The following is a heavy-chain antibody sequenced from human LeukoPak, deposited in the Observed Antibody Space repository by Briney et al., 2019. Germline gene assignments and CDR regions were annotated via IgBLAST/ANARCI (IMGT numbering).Heavy chain of an antibody. J-gene: IGHJ4*02. CDR1: GYTFTSYD. CDR2: IIPIFGTA. Sequence: GASVKVSCKASGYTFTSYDINWVRQATGQGLEWMGGIIPIFGTANYAQKFQGRVTITAGESTSTAYMELSSLRSEDTAVYYCASYSSSWYESGYWSQGTLVTVSS. D-gene: IGHD6-13*01. V-gene: IGHV1-69*13. CDR3: ASYSSSWYESGY.